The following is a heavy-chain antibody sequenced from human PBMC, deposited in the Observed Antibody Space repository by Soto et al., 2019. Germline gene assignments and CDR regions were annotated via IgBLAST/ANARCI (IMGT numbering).Heavy chain of an antibody. J-gene: IGHJ5*02. CDR1: GFSLSTSGVG. D-gene: IGHD3-10*01. V-gene: IGHV2-5*02. Sequence: QITLKESGRTLVKPTQTLTLTCTFSGFSLSTSGVGVGWIRQPPGKALEWLALIYWDGDKRYSPSLKSRLTVTKDTSNNQVVLTMINMDPVDTAPYYCAHIASYYQFDWFDPWGQGILVTVSS. CDR3: AHIASYYQFDWFDP. CDR2: IYWDGDK.